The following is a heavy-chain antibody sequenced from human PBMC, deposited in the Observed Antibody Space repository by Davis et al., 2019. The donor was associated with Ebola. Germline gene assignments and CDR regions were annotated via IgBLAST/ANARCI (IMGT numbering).Heavy chain of an antibody. D-gene: IGHD1-26*01. CDR3: ARVAHSGSYSGGFDF. CDR1: GYIFTGYY. V-gene: IGHV1-18*01. Sequence: ASVKVSCKASGYIFTGYYVHWMRQAPGQGLECMGWINTYNGNTNYAQKLQGRVTMTTDTSTSTAYMELRSLRSDDTAVYYCARVAHSGSYSGGFDFWGQGTLVTVSS. J-gene: IGHJ4*02. CDR2: INTYNGNT.